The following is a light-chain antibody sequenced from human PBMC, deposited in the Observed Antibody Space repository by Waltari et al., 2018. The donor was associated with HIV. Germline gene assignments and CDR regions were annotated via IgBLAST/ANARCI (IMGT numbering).Light chain of an antibody. CDR3: HXYDALPET. J-gene: IGKJ1*01. CDR2: GAS. Sequence: EIVLTQSPGTLSLSPGEGATLSCKASEAISSSHLAWYQLKPRQAPRLLIYGASVSAADVPDRFSGRAFGADFTLAITRLEPDDFAVYFCHXYDALPETFGQGT. CDR1: EAISSSH. V-gene: IGKV3-20*01.